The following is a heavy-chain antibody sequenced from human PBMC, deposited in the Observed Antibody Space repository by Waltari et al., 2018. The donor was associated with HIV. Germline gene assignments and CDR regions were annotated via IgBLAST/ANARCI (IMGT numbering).Heavy chain of an antibody. J-gene: IGHJ4*02. Sequence: EVQLVESGGGLVQPGGSLRLSCAASGFPFPSYGMQRVRQAPGKGLEWVSFISSSSSTIYYADSVKGRFTISRDNAKNSLYLQMNSLRAEDTAVYYCARETYYYDSSGPYFDYWGQGTLVTVSS. CDR2: ISSSSSTI. CDR1: GFPFPSYG. V-gene: IGHV3-48*01. CDR3: ARETYYYDSSGPYFDY. D-gene: IGHD3-22*01.